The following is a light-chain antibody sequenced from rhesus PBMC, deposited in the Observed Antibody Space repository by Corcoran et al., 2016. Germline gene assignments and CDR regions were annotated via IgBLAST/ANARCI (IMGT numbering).Light chain of an antibody. CDR1: QSLLYSSNNMNY. J-gene: IGKJ4*01. Sequence: DIVMTQSPDSLPVSLGERVTINCKSSQSLLYSSNNMNYLAWYQQKPGQAPKLLLYWASTRESGVPNRFSGSGSGTDFTLTISGLQAEDVAVYYGQQYYSSPPTFGGGTRVEIK. CDR3: QQYYSSPPT. CDR2: WAS. V-gene: IGKV4-1*01.